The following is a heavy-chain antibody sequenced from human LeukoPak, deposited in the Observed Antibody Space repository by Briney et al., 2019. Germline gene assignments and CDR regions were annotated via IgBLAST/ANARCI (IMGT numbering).Heavy chain of an antibody. CDR1: GFTVSSYG. D-gene: IGHD1-26*01. CDR2: ISGSGGST. CDR3: AKDAIGVGATVDVDY. J-gene: IGHJ4*02. Sequence: GGTLRLSCAASGFTVSSYGMTWVRQAPGKGLEWVSAISGSGGSTYYADSVKGRFTISRDNSKNTLYLQMNSLRAEDTAVYYCAKDAIGVGATVDVDYWGQGTLVTVSS. V-gene: IGHV3-23*01.